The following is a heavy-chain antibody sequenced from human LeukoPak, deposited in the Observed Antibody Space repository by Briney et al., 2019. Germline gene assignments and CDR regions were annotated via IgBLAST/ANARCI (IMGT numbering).Heavy chain of an antibody. CDR2: ISYDGSNK. D-gene: IGHD2-2*01. CDR1: GFTFSSYG. V-gene: IGHV3-30*18. Sequence: GRSLRLSCAASGFTFSSYGMHWVRQAPGKGLEWVAVISYDGSNKYYADSVKGRFTISRDNSKNTLYLQMNSLRAEDTAAYYCAKDAPSIVVVPAAEGDDAFDIWGQGTMVTVSS. J-gene: IGHJ3*02. CDR3: AKDAPSIVVVPAAEGDDAFDI.